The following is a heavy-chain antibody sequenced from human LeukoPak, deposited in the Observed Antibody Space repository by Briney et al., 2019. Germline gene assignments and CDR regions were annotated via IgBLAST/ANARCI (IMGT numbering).Heavy chain of an antibody. CDR3: ARDPWRIAVAGQAFDI. Sequence: GRSLRLSCAAPGFTFSSYAMHWVRQAPGKGLEWVAVISYDGSNKYYADSVKGRFTISRDNSKNTLYLQMNSLRAEDTAVYYCARDPWRIAVAGQAFDIWGQGTMVTVSS. J-gene: IGHJ3*02. CDR1: GFTFSSYA. D-gene: IGHD6-19*01. CDR2: ISYDGSNK. V-gene: IGHV3-30-3*01.